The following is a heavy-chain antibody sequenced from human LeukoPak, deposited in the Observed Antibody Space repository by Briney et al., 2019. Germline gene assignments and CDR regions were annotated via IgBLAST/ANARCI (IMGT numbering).Heavy chain of an antibody. V-gene: IGHV3-11*06. CDR2: ISSSSSYI. CDR3: ARDTEGSSWYLY. Sequence: KPGGSLRLSCAASGFTFSDYYMSWIRQAPGKGLEWVSYISSSSSYIYYADSVKGRFTISRDNAKNSLYLQMNSLRAEDTAVYYCARDTEGSSWYLYWGQGTLVTVSS. CDR1: GFTFSDYY. J-gene: IGHJ4*02. D-gene: IGHD6-13*01.